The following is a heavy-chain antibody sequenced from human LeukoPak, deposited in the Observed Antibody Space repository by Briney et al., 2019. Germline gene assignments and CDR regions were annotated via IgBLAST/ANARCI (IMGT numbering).Heavy chain of an antibody. CDR3: ARKLGGSDYNWFDP. Sequence: SETLSLTCTVSGGSISSSSYYWGWIRQPPGKGLEWIGYIYYSGSTNYNPSLKSRVTISVDTSKNQFSLKLSSVTAADTAVYYCARKLGGSDYNWFDPWGQGTLVTVSS. CDR2: IYYSGST. CDR1: GGSISSSSYY. V-gene: IGHV4-61*05. J-gene: IGHJ5*02. D-gene: IGHD3-10*01.